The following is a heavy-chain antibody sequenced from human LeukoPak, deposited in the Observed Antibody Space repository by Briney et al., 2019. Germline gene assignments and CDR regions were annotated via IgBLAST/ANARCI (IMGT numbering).Heavy chain of an antibody. J-gene: IGHJ6*03. CDR1: GYTFTPYH. Sequence: ALGKVCCTAAGYTFTPYHIHWVRQAAGQGLEWMGIINPSRGGTPYAQKCKGRVAMTRHTSTSTLYMDLSSLRSEDTAVYCCARVVVRGVYYMDVWGKGTTVTVSS. CDR3: ARVVVRGVYYMDV. D-gene: IGHD3-10*01. CDR2: INPSRGGT. V-gene: IGHV1-46*01.